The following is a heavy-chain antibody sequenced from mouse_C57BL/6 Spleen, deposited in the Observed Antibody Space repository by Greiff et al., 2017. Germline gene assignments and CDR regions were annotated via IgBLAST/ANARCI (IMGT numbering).Heavy chain of an antibody. CDR1: GYTFTSYG. Sequence: QVQLQQSGAELARPGASVKLSCKASGYTFTSYGISWVKQRAGQGLEWIGEIYPRSGNTYYNEKFKGQATLTADKSSSIAYMELRSLTSADSAVYFCARSYSSGPYFDYWGQGTTLTVSS. J-gene: IGHJ2*01. CDR2: IYPRSGNT. CDR3: ARSYSSGPYFDY. D-gene: IGHD3-2*02. V-gene: IGHV1-81*01.